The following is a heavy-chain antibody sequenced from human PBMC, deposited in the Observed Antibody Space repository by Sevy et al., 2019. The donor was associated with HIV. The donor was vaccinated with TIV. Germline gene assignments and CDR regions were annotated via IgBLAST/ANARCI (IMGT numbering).Heavy chain of an antibody. CDR1: GGSISSYY. J-gene: IGHJ4*02. V-gene: IGHV4-59*12. CDR2: IDYSGST. Sequence: SETLSLTCTVSGGSISSYYWSWIRQPPGKGLEWIGYIDYSGSTNYNPSLKSRVTISVDTSKNKFSLKLSSVTAADTAVYYCARLGDGYNFDYWGQGTLVTVSS. D-gene: IGHD5-12*01. CDR3: ARLGDGYNFDY.